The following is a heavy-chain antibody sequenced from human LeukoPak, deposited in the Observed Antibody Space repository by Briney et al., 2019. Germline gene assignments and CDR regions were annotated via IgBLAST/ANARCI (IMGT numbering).Heavy chain of an antibody. D-gene: IGHD3-10*01. V-gene: IGHV3-30*18. Sequence: GGSLRLSCAASGFTFSSFAMSWVRQAPGKGLEWVAVISYDGSNKYYADSVKGRFTISRDNSKNTLYLQMNSLRAEDTAVYYCAKGENYYGSGSYYLPNYFDYWGQGTLVTVSS. CDR3: AKGENYYGSGSYYLPNYFDY. CDR1: GFTFSSFA. CDR2: ISYDGSNK. J-gene: IGHJ4*02.